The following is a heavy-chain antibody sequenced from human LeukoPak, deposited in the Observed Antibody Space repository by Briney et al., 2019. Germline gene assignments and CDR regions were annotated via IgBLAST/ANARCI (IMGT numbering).Heavy chain of an antibody. Sequence: SETLSLTCAVSGGSISSYYWSWIRQPPGKGLEWIGYIYYRGSTNYNPSLKSRVTISLDTSKNQFSLKLNSVTAADTAVYYCARDAGDDYDYYYGVDVWRKGTTVTVSS. D-gene: IGHD3-10*01. CDR2: IYYRGST. J-gene: IGHJ6*04. CDR1: GGSISSYY. V-gene: IGHV4-59*01. CDR3: ARDAGDDYDYYYGVDV.